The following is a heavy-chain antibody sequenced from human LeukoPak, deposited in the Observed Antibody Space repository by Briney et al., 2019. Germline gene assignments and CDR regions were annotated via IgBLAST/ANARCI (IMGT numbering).Heavy chain of an antibody. V-gene: IGHV4-59*01. Sequence: SETLSLTCSVSGGSISSYYWSWIRQPPGKRLEWIAYIHYSGSTNYNSSLKSRVTISVDTSKNQVSLKLSSVTAADTAVYYCARVEEGYGSGRRENYYFYYMDVWGKGTTVTISS. CDR2: IHYSGST. CDR3: ARVEEGYGSGRRENYYFYYMDV. CDR1: GGSISSYY. D-gene: IGHD3-10*01. J-gene: IGHJ6*03.